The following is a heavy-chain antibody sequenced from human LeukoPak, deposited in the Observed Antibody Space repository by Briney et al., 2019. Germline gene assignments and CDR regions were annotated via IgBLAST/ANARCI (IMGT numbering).Heavy chain of an antibody. D-gene: IGHD5-18*01. J-gene: IGHJ4*02. CDR3: ARSPRGYSYGNFDY. V-gene: IGHV3-7*01. CDR2: IKQDGSEK. Sequence: GGSLRLSCAASGFTFSSYWMSWVRQAPGKGLEWVANIKQDGSEKYYVDSVKGRFTISRDNAKNSLYLQMNSLRAEDTAVYYCARSPRGYSYGNFDYWGQGTLVTVSS. CDR1: GFTFSSYW.